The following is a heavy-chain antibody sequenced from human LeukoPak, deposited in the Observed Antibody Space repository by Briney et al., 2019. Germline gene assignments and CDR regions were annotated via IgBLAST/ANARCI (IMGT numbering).Heavy chain of an antibody. Sequence: GESLKISCKGSGYRFTNYWIGWVRQMPGKGLEWMGIIYPGASDTRYSPSFQGQVTFSADKSNNTVYVQWSSLQASDTAMYYCARERGGTGYDSGLDYDCWGQGTLVTVSS. CDR2: IYPGASDT. CDR1: GYRFTNYW. D-gene: IGHD5-12*01. CDR3: ARERGGTGYDSGLDYDC. V-gene: IGHV5-51*01. J-gene: IGHJ4*02.